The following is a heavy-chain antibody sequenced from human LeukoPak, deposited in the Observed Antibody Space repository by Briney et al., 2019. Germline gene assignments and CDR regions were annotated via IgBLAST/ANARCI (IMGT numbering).Heavy chain of an antibody. CDR2: IIPILGIA. V-gene: IGHV1-69*04. J-gene: IGHJ6*02. D-gene: IGHD3-10*01. CDR1: GGTFSSYA. Sequence: ASVKVSCKASGGTFSSYAISWVRQAPGQGLEWMGRIIPILGIANYAQKFQGRVTITADNSTSAAYMELSSLRSEDTAVYYCARALEDVWFGELSSIVFGMDVWGQGTTVTVSS. CDR3: ARALEDVWFGELSSIVFGMDV.